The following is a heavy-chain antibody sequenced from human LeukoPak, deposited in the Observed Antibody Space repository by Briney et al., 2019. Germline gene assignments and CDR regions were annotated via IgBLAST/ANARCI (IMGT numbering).Heavy chain of an antibody. CDR2: IYYSGST. J-gene: IGHJ4*02. CDR1: GGSISSYY. CDR3: AGAGGYYDSYDY. V-gene: IGHV4-59*01. D-gene: IGHD3-22*01. Sequence: SETLSLTCTVSGGSISSYYWSWIRQPPGKGLEWIGYIYYSGSTNYNPSLKSRVTISVDTSKNQFSLKLSSVTAADTAVYYCAGAGGYYDSYDYWGQGTLVTVSS.